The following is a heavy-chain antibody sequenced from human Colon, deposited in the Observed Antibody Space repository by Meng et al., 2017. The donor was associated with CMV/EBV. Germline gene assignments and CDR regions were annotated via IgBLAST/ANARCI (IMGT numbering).Heavy chain of an antibody. CDR3: ARDDNIVVVPAATYYYYGMDV. CDR2: ISYDGSNK. Sequence: GESLKISCAASGFTFSSYAMHWVRQAPGKGLEWVAVISYDGSNKYYADSVKGRFTISRDNSKNTLYLQMNSLRAEDTAVYYCARDDNIVVVPAATYYYYGMDVWGQGTTVTVSS. V-gene: IGHV3-30-3*01. D-gene: IGHD2-2*01. CDR1: GFTFSSYA. J-gene: IGHJ6*02.